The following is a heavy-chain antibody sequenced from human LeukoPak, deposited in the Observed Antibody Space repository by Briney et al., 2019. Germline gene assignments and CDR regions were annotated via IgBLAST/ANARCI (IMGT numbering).Heavy chain of an antibody. CDR3: ARGSGYFDSRGTVSWFDP. Sequence: SQTLSLTCTVSNGSMNSGGYYWSWIPQHPGKGLDWIGSIYYFGNTYYNPSLKSRVIISVDTSKNQFSLKMSSVTAADTAVYYCARGSGYFDSRGTVSWFDPWGQGTLVTVSS. D-gene: IGHD3-22*01. CDR1: NGSMNSGGYY. V-gene: IGHV4-31*03. CDR2: IYYFGNT. J-gene: IGHJ5*02.